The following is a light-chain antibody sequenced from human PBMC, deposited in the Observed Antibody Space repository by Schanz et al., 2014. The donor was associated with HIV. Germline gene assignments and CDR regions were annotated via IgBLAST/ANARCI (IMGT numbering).Light chain of an antibody. Sequence: DIQMTQSPSTLSASVGDRVTITCRASQSISSWLAWYQQRPGKAPKLLISKASTLESGVPSRFSGSGSGTEFTLTISSLQSEDFAVYYCQQYGSSPLYTFGQGTKLEIK. J-gene: IGKJ2*01. CDR2: KAS. CDR3: QQYGSSPLYT. V-gene: IGKV1-5*03. CDR1: QSISSW.